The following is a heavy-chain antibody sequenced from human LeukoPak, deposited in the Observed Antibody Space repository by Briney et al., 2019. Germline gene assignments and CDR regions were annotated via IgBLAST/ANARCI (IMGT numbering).Heavy chain of an antibody. CDR2: ISGSGGST. Sequence: GGSLRLSCAATGFTFGSYAMSWVRQAPGKGLEWVSAISGSGGSTYYADSVKGRFTISRDNSKNTLYLQMNSLRAEDTALYYCAKDCTNTNCYVDYWGQGTLVTVSS. CDR3: AKDCTNTNCYVDY. V-gene: IGHV3-23*01. D-gene: IGHD2-2*01. J-gene: IGHJ4*02. CDR1: GFTFGSYA.